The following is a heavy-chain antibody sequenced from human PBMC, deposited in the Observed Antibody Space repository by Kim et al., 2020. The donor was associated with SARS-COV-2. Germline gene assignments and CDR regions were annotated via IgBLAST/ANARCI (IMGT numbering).Heavy chain of an antibody. D-gene: IGHD6-13*01. CDR2: IYHSGST. V-gene: IGHV4-4*02. Sequence: SETLSLTCAVSGGSISSSNWWSWVRQPPGKGLEWIGEIYHSGSTNYNPSLKSRVTISVDKSKNQFSLKLSSVTAADTAVYYCARIENPSSSYFDYWGQGTLVTVSS. CDR1: GGSISSSNW. CDR3: ARIENPSSSYFDY. J-gene: IGHJ4*02.